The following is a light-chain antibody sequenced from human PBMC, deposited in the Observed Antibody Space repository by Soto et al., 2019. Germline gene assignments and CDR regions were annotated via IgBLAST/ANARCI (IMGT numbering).Light chain of an antibody. Sequence: EIVLTQSPATLSLSRGERATLSCRASQSVNNLLAWYQQRPGQPPSLLIYRTSTRATGVPARFSGYGSGTEFPLAISSLQSEAFALYYCQKYTDWPITFGQGTRLEIK. J-gene: IGKJ5*01. CDR2: RTS. CDR3: QKYTDWPIT. V-gene: IGKV3-15*01. CDR1: QSVNNL.